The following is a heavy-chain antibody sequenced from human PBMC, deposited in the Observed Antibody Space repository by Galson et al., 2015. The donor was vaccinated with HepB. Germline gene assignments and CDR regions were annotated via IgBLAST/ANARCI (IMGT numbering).Heavy chain of an antibody. CDR1: GFTLSSFN. Sequence: SLRLSCAGSGFTLSSFNMNWVRQAPGKGLEWVSYISSSSSTIYYTDSVRGRFTISRDNAKNSLFLQMNSLRDEDTAMYYCARVLGFGVDHWGQGILVIVSS. CDR2: ISSSSSTI. CDR3: ARVLGFGVDH. D-gene: IGHD2-8*01. V-gene: IGHV3-48*02. J-gene: IGHJ4*02.